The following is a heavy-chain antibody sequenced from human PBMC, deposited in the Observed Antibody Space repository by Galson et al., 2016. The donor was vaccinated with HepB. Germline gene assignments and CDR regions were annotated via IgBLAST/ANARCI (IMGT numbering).Heavy chain of an antibody. CDR1: GFVVSSNY. CDR3: ARDSADAGFFDY. CDR2: IFTNGST. V-gene: IGHV3-53*01. D-gene: IGHD2-15*01. J-gene: IGHJ4*02. Sequence: SLRLSCAASGFVVSSNYMNWVRQAPGKGLQWVSLIFTNGSTYYADSVKGRFTISRDPSKNTVYLHMTNLRAEDTAVYYCARDSADAGFFDYWGQGTVVIVSS.